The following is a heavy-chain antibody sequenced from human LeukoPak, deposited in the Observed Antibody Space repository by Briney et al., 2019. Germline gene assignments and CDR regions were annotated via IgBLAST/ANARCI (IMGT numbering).Heavy chain of an antibody. CDR2: IIPILGIA. CDR3: ARGYSYGYLDY. D-gene: IGHD5-18*01. V-gene: IGHV1-69*04. J-gene: IGHJ4*02. CDR1: GGTFSSYA. Sequence: SVKVSCKASGGTFSSYAISWVRQAPGQGHEWMGRIIPILGIANYAQKFQGRVTITADKSTSTAYMELSSLRSEDTAVYYCARGYSYGYLDYWGQGTLVTASS.